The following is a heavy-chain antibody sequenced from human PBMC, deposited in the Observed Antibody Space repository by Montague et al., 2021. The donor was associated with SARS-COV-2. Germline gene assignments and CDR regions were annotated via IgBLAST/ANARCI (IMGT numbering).Heavy chain of an antibody. D-gene: IGHD2-2*01. Sequence: SETLSLTCAVSGGSISSRNWGSWVRQPPGKGLEWTGDIYHSGSTNYNPSPKSRVTISVDTSKNQFSLNMTSVTAAATAVYHCAPLGYCGSDNCYRVPWGQGTLVTVSS. CDR1: GGSISSRNW. J-gene: IGHJ5*02. CDR3: APLGYCGSDNCYRVP. CDR2: IYHSGST. V-gene: IGHV4-4*02.